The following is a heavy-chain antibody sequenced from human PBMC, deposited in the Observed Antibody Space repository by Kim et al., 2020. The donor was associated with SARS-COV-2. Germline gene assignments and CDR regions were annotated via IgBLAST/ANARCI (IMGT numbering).Heavy chain of an antibody. Sequence: ASVKVSCKASGYTFTGYYMHWVRQAPGQGLEWMGRINPNSGGTNYAQKFQGRVTMTRDTSISTAYMELSRLRSDDTAVYYCASGGDHPTSITMVRGVRFDYWGQGTLVTVSS. D-gene: IGHD3-10*01. CDR3: ASGGDHPTSITMVRGVRFDY. CDR1: GYTFTGYY. V-gene: IGHV1-2*06. J-gene: IGHJ4*02. CDR2: INPNSGGT.